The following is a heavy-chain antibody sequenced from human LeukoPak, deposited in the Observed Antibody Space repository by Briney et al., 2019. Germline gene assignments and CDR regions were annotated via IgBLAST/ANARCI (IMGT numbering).Heavy chain of an antibody. CDR3: ARPIGWGIAAAGNGDY. Sequence: KSSETLSLTCTVSGGSISSSSYYWGWIRQPPGKGLEWIGSIYYSGSTYYNPSLKSRVTISVDTSKNQFSLKLSSVTAADTAVYYCARPIGWGIAAAGNGDYWGQGTLVTVSS. V-gene: IGHV4-39*01. CDR2: IYYSGST. D-gene: IGHD6-13*01. CDR1: GGSISSSSYY. J-gene: IGHJ4*02.